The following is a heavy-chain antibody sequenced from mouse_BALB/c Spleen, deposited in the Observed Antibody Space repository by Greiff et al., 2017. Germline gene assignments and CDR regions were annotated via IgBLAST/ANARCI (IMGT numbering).Heavy chain of an antibody. V-gene: IGHV5-9-3*01. CDR1: GFTFSSYA. Sequence: EVKLVESGGGLVKPGGSLKLSCAASGFTFSSYAMSWVRQTPEKRLEWVATISSGGSYTYYPDSVKGRFTISRDNAKNTLYLQMSSLRSEDTAMYYCARHEGYRAWFAYWGQGTLVTVSA. J-gene: IGHJ3*01. CDR2: ISSGGSYT. D-gene: IGHD2-14*01. CDR3: ARHEGYRAWFAY.